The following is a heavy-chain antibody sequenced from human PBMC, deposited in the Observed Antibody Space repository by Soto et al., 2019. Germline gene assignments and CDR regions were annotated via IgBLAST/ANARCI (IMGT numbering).Heavy chain of an antibody. Sequence: PGGSLRLSCAASGFMFSNYAMSWVRQAPGKGLEWVSVIGGDGSTYYADSVKGRLTVSRDNSKNTLYLQMDSLRAEDTAVYYCAKDSVSYNRIYDPFDIWGQGTMVTVSS. V-gene: IGHV3-23*01. D-gene: IGHD1-1*01. CDR2: IGGDGST. CDR1: GFMFSNYA. J-gene: IGHJ3*02. CDR3: AKDSVSYNRIYDPFDI.